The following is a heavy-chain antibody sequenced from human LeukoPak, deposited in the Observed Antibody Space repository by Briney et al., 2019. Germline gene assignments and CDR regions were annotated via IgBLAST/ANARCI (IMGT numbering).Heavy chain of an antibody. CDR3: ARRSSSSEFDP. D-gene: IGHD6-6*01. V-gene: IGHV4-4*09. CDR1: GGSISSYY. Sequence: PSETLSLTCTVSGGSISSYYWSWIRQLPGKGLEWIGYIYTSGSTNYNPSLKSRVTISVDTSKNQFSLKLSSVTAADTAVYYCARRSSSSEFDPWGQGTLVTVSS. J-gene: IGHJ5*02. CDR2: IYTSGST.